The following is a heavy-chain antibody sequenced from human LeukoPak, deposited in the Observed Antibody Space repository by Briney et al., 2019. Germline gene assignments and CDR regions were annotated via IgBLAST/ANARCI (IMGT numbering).Heavy chain of an antibody. D-gene: IGHD1-1*01. CDR1: GYTFTGYY. V-gene: IGHV1-2*02. Sequence: ASVKVSCKASGYTFTGYYMHWVRQAPGQGLEWMGWINPNSGGTNYAQKFQCRVTMTRDTSISTAYMELSRLRSDDTAVYYCARDLLLLEPYDYWGQGTLVTVSS. J-gene: IGHJ4*02. CDR2: INPNSGGT. CDR3: ARDLLLLEPYDY.